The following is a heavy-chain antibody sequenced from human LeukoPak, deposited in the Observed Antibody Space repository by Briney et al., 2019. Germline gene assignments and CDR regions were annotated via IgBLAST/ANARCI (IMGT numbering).Heavy chain of an antibody. D-gene: IGHD5-12*01. J-gene: IGHJ5*02. Sequence: SSETLSLTCAVYGGSFSGYHWSWIRQPPGKGLEWIGEISHSGSTNYNPSLKSRVTISVDTSKNQFSLKLSSVTAADTAVYYCARVWWLRLPINWFDPWGQGTLVTVSS. V-gene: IGHV4-34*01. CDR1: GGSFSGYH. CDR2: ISHSGST. CDR3: ARVWWLRLPINWFDP.